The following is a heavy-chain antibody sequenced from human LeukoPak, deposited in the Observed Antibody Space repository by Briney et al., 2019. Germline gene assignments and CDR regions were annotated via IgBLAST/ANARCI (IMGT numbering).Heavy chain of an antibody. V-gene: IGHV1-2*02. CDR3: ARDLFFSVSGTYYNVGRVFNY. J-gene: IGHJ4*02. Sequence: ASVKVSCKASGFTFTGYYMHWVRQAPGQGLEWMGWINPNSGGTNYAQKFQGRVTMTRDTSITTAYMELTSLRSDDTAVYYCARDLFFSVSGTYYNVGRVFNYWGQGTLVTVSS. CDR1: GFTFTGYY. CDR2: INPNSGGT. D-gene: IGHD3-10*01.